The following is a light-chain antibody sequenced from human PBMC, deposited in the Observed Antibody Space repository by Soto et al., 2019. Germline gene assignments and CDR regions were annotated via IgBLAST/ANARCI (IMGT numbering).Light chain of an antibody. J-gene: IGLJ3*02. Sequence: QSALTQPASVSGSPGQSITISCTGTSSDVGSYNLVSWYQQHPGKAPKLMIYEVSKRPSGVSNRFSGSKSGNTASLTISGLQGEDEAGYYCCSYAGSSSFSGVFGGGTTVTVL. CDR2: EVS. CDR1: SSDVGSYNL. V-gene: IGLV2-23*02. CDR3: CSYAGSSSFSGV.